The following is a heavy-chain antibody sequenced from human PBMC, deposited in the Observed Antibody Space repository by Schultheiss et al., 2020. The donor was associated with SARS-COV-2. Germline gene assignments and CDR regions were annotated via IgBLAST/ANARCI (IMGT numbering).Heavy chain of an antibody. CDR3: ARDAFPFPYCTNGVCYVY. J-gene: IGHJ4*02. CDR2: IYYSGST. D-gene: IGHD2-8*01. CDR1: GGSISSSSYY. V-gene: IGHV4-61*05. Sequence: SETLSLTCTVSGGSISSSSYYWGWIRQPPGKGLEWIGNIYYSGSTNYNPSLKSRVTISVDTSKNQFSLKLSSVTAADTAVYYCARDAFPFPYCTNGVCYVYWGQGTLVTVSS.